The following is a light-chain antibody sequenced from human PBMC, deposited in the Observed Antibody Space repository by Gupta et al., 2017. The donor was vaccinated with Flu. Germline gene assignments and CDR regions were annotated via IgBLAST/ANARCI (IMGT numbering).Light chain of an antibody. Sequence: PSFLSASVGDRVTITCRASQGSLTYLAWYQQKPGTVPAVLIHSSSTLRSGVPSRFSGTGSGTEFTLTINSLQPEDFATYYCQQFNFYPRTFGQGTRVALK. J-gene: IGKJ1*01. CDR3: QQFNFYPRT. CDR2: SSS. CDR1: QGSLTY. V-gene: IGKV1-9*01.